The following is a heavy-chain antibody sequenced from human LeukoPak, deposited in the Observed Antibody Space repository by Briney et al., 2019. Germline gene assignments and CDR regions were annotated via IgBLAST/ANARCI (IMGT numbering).Heavy chain of an antibody. CDR3: ARDSYLDTAMVTAPIDY. CDR2: ISSSGSTI. V-gene: IGHV3-11*04. CDR1: GFTLSDYY. Sequence: GESLRLSCAASGFTLSDYYMSWIRQAPGKGLEWVSYISSSGSTIYYADSVKGRFTISRDNAKNSLYLQMNSLRAEDTAVYYCARDSYLDTAMVTAPIDYWGQGTLVTVSS. J-gene: IGHJ4*02. D-gene: IGHD5-18*01.